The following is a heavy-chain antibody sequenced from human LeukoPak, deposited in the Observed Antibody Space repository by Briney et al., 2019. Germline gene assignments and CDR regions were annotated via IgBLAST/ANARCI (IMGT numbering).Heavy chain of an antibody. CDR1: GFTLSSYT. CDR2: ISISSSYI. D-gene: IGHD3-22*01. CDR3: ARDHYYDSSGYTPAGDAFDI. Sequence: SGGSLRLSCEASGFTLSSYTMNSVRRAPGKGLEWVSSISISSSYIYYADSMKGRFTISRDNAKNSLYLQMNSPRAEDTAVYYCARDHYYDSSGYTPAGDAFDIWGQGTMVTVSS. V-gene: IGHV3-21*06. J-gene: IGHJ3*02.